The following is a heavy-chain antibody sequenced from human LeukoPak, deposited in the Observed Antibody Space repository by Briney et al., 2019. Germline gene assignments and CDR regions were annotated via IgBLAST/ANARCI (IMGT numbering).Heavy chain of an antibody. J-gene: IGHJ6*02. CDR3: AKDGGYYDSSGDYYYYYGMDV. V-gene: IGHV3-33*06. CDR2: IWYDGTNK. Sequence: PGGSLRLSCAASGFTFSNYGMHWVRQAPGKGLEWVAVIWYDGTNKYYADSLNGRFTISRDNSKNTLYLQMNSLRAEDTAVYYCAKDGGYYDSSGDYYYYYGMDVWGQGTTVTVSS. D-gene: IGHD3-22*01. CDR1: GFTFSNYG.